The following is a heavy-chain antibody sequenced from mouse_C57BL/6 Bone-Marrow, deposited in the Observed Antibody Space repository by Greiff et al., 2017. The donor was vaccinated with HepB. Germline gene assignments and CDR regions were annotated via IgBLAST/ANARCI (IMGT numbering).Heavy chain of an antibody. V-gene: IGHV14-3*01. Sequence: EVQLQQSVAELVRPGASVKLSCTASGFNIKNTYMHWVKQRPEQGLEWIGRIDPANGNNKYAPKFQGKATITADTSSNTAYLQLSSLTSEDTAIYYCARYPDYGSSRGYAMDYWGQGTSVTVSS. D-gene: IGHD1-1*01. CDR1: GFNIKNTY. CDR3: ARYPDYGSSRGYAMDY. CDR2: IDPANGNN. J-gene: IGHJ4*01.